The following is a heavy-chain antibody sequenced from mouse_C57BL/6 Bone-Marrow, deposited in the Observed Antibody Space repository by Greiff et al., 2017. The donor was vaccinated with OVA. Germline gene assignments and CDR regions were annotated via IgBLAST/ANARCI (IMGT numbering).Heavy chain of an antibody. CDR1: GFTFTSYW. CDR3: ARFYYYGSSYFDY. J-gene: IGHJ2*01. V-gene: IGHV1-53*01. D-gene: IGHD1-1*01. Sequence: QVQLQQPGTDLVKPGASVTLSCKASGFTFTSYWMHWVQQRPGQGLEWIGNINPSNGGTNYNDQFKSKATLTVDKSSSTAYMQLSILTSEDSAVDYCARFYYYGSSYFDYRGQGTTLTVAS. CDR2: INPSNGGT.